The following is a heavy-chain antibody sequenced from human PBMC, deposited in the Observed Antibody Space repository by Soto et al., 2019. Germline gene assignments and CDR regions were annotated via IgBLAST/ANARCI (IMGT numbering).Heavy chain of an antibody. D-gene: IGHD6-19*01. CDR3: AKADGEQWLVPHLDN. CDR1: GFNFKKFA. Sequence: EVQLLESGGGVVQPWGSLRLSCVASGFNFKKFAMAWVRQAPGEGLEWVSGISCCGGSTSYADSVKGRFSIARDDSKNTLSLQMNSLRVEDTAQYYCAKADGEQWLVPHLDNWGQGTLVTVS. CDR2: ISCCGGST. J-gene: IGHJ4*02. V-gene: IGHV3-23*01.